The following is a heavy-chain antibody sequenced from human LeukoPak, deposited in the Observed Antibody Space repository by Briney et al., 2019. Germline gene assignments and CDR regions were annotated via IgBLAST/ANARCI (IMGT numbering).Heavy chain of an antibody. D-gene: IGHD3-22*01. CDR1: GYTLTELS. CDR3: ATFTYYYDSSGYSWFDP. CDR2: FDPEDGET. V-gene: IGHV1-24*01. J-gene: IGHJ5*02. Sequence: ASVKVSCKVSGYTLTELSMHWVRQAPGKGLEWMGGFDPEDGETIYAQKFQGRVTMTEDTSTDTACMELSSLRPEDTAVYYCATFTYYYDSSGYSWFDPWGQGTLVTVSS.